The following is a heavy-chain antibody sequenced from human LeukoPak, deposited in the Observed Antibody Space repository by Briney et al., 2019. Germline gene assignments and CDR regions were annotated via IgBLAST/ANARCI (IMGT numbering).Heavy chain of an antibody. V-gene: IGHV3-23*01. CDR1: GFTFSSYA. CDR2: ISGSGGST. CDR3: AKNYYDSSGYYYTDAFDI. J-gene: IGHJ3*02. Sequence: GGSLRLSCAASGFTFSSYAMSWVRQALGKGLEWVSAISGSGGSTYYADSVKGRFTISRDNSKNTLYLQMNSLRAEDTAVYYCAKNYYDSSGYYYTDAFDIWGQGTMVTVSS. D-gene: IGHD3-22*01.